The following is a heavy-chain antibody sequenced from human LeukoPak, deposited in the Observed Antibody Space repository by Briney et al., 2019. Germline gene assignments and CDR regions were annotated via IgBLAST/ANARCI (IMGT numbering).Heavy chain of an antibody. Sequence: PGGSLRLSCVASGFTFSDYAMSWVRQAPGRGLEWVSGISGSGDSIYYVDSMKGRVTISRDNSKNTLYLQMNSLRAEDTAIYYCAKVGPIIYGGNSVFRYFDYWGQGTLVTVSS. CDR2: ISGSGDSI. D-gene: IGHD4-23*01. J-gene: IGHJ4*02. CDR3: AKVGPIIYGGNSVFRYFDY. CDR1: GFTFSDYA. V-gene: IGHV3-23*01.